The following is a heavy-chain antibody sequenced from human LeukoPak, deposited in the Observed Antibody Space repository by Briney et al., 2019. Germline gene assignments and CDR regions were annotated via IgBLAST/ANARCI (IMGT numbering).Heavy chain of an antibody. CDR1: GYTFTGYY. J-gene: IGHJ5*02. CDR2: INPNSGGT. V-gene: IGHV1-2*02. CDR3: ARLVVPAAICFHGGWFDP. D-gene: IGHD2-2*01. Sequence: ASVKVSCKASGYTFTGYYMHWVRQAPGQGLEWMGWINPNSGGTNYAQKFQGRVTMTRDTSISTAYMELSRLRSDDTAVYYCARLVVPAAICFHGGWFDPWGQGTLVTVSS.